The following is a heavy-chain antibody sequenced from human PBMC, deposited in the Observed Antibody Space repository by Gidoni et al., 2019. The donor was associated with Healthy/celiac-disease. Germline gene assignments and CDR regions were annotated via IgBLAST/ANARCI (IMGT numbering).Heavy chain of an antibody. V-gene: IGHV4-39*01. CDR1: GGSISRSSYY. CDR3: ARRVPRGIAVAGTGWFDP. D-gene: IGHD6-19*01. J-gene: IGHJ5*02. CDR2: IYYSGST. Sequence: QLQLQESGPGLVTPSETLSLTCTVSGGSISRSSYYWGWIRQPPGKGLEWIGSIYYSGSTYYNPSLKSRVTISVDTSKNQFSLKLSSVTAADTAVYYCARRVPRGIAVAGTGWFDPWGQGTLVTVSS.